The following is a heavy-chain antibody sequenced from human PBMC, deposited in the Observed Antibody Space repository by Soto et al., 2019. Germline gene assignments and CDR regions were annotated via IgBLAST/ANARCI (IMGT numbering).Heavy chain of an antibody. D-gene: IGHD3-22*01. CDR1: GFTFSSYG. CDR3: AKDRVHHYYDSSGYYYGDRYYGMDV. CDR2: ISYDGSNK. V-gene: IGHV3-30*18. Sequence: PGGSLRLSCAASGFTFSSYGMHWVRQAPGKGLEWVAVISYDGSNKYYADSVKGRFTISRDNSKNTLYLQMNSLRAEDTAVYYCAKDRVHHYYDSSGYYYGDRYYGMDVWGQGTTVTVSS. J-gene: IGHJ6*02.